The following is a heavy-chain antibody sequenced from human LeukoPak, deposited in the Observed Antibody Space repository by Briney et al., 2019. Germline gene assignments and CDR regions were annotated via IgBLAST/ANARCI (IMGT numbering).Heavy chain of an antibody. CDR3: VRHPFGLEKPYYFDY. CDR2: IYYSGST. Sequence: SETLSLTCTVSGGSISSYNWTWIRQPPRKGLEWIGYIYYSGSTNYNPSLKSRVTISLDTSKNQFSLKLSSVTAADTAVYYCVRHPFGLEKPYYFDYWGQGTLVTVSS. V-gene: IGHV4-59*08. J-gene: IGHJ4*02. CDR1: GGSISSYN. D-gene: IGHD3-10*01.